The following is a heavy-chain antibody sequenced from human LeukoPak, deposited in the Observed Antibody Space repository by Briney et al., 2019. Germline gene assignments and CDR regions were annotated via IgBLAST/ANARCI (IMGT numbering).Heavy chain of an antibody. CDR3: AKSPPGMDV. J-gene: IGHJ6*02. Sequence: GGSLRLSCAASGFSFSSYAMTWVRQAPGKGLEWVSGISGSGDSTYYADSVRGRFTISRDNSKNTLSLQMNSLRAEDTAVYYCAKSPPGMDVWSQGTTVTVPS. V-gene: IGHV3-23*01. CDR2: ISGSGDST. CDR1: GFSFSSYA.